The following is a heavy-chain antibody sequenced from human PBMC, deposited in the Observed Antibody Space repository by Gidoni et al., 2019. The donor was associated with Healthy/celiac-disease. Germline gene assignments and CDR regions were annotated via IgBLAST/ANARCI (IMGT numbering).Heavy chain of an antibody. D-gene: IGHD2-21*02. Sequence: EVQLVESGGGLVQPGGSLRLSCAASGFTFSSYWMSWVRQAPGKGLEWVANIKQDGSEKYYVDSVKGRFTISRDNAKNSLYLQMNSLRAEDTAVYYCARVGGRTTVVTPPVDAFDIWGQGTMVTVSS. CDR2: IKQDGSEK. CDR1: GFTFSSYW. CDR3: ARVGGRTTVVTPPVDAFDI. J-gene: IGHJ3*02. V-gene: IGHV3-7*01.